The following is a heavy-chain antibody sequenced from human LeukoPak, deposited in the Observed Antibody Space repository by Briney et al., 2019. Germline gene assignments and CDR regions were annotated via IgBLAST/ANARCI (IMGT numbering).Heavy chain of an antibody. V-gene: IGHV3-33*06. D-gene: IGHD1-26*01. CDR2: VNFDGHNK. CDR3: AKWEGNSEYYLDY. Sequence: GGSLRLSCAASGYIFRNYGMHWVRQAPGKGLEWLAVVNFDGHNKYYADSVKGRFTISRDDSKNTLYLQMNRLRPEDTGIYYCAKWEGNSEYYLDYWGQGTLVTVSS. CDR1: GYIFRNYG. J-gene: IGHJ4*02.